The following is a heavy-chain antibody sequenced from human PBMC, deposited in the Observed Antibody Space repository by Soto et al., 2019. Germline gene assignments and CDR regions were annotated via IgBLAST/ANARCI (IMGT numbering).Heavy chain of an antibody. CDR1: GFTFSSYS. D-gene: IGHD3-9*01. J-gene: IGHJ4*02. CDR3: ARDDILTSYYRPNDY. Sequence: GGSLRLSCAASGFTFSSYSMNWVRQAPGKGLEWVSSISSSSSYTYYADSVKGRFTISRDNAKNSLYLQMNSLRAEDTAVYYCARDDILTSYYRPNDYWGQGTLVTVSS. CDR2: ISSSSSYT. V-gene: IGHV3-21*01.